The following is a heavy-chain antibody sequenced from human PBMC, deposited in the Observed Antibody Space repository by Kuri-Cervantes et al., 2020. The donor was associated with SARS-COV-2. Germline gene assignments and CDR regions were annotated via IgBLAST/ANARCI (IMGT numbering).Heavy chain of an antibody. J-gene: IGHJ5*02. V-gene: IGHV4-38-2*02. Sequence: SETLSLSCTVSGYSISSGYYWGWIRQPPGKGLEWTGDIHHSGSTYYNPSLKSRVTISVDTSKNQFSLKLSSVTAADTAVYYCARHPAPRYCSSTSCYGIWLDPWGQGTLVTVSS. CDR1: GYSISSGYY. CDR3: ARHPAPRYCSSTSCYGIWLDP. CDR2: IHHSGST. D-gene: IGHD2-2*01.